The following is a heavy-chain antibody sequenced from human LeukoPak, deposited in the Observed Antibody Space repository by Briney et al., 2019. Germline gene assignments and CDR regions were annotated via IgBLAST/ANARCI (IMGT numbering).Heavy chain of an antibody. CDR1: GFTFSSYW. Sequence: GGSLRLSCAASGFTFSSYWMDWVRQAPGKGLEWVANIKKDGSDKYYVDSVKGRFAISRDNAKNSLYLQMNSLRAEDTAVYYCARDETYYDILTGYYALEYFQHWGQGTLVTVSS. V-gene: IGHV3-7*03. D-gene: IGHD3-9*01. CDR3: ARDETYYDILTGYYALEYFQH. CDR2: IKKDGSDK. J-gene: IGHJ1*01.